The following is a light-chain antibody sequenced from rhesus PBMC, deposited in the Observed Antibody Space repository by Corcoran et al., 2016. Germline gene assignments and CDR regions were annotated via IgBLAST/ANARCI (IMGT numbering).Light chain of an antibody. CDR3: QHYYDNPPLT. CDR2: AAS. V-gene: IGKV1S12*01. CDR1: QNIYRN. Sequence: DIQMTQSPSALSASVGDRVTISCRASQNIYRNLAWYQQKPGKAPNLLIYAASSFQTGIPSRFRGSGSGPDFPLTISSLQPEDSAAYYCQHYYDNPPLTFGGWTKVELK. J-gene: IGKJ4*01.